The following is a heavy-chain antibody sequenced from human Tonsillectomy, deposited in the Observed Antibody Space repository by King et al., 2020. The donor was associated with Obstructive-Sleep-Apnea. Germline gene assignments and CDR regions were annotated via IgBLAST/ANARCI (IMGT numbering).Heavy chain of an antibody. Sequence: QLQESGPGLVKPSETLSLTCTVSGGSISSYYWSWIRQPPGKGLEWIGYIYYSGSTNYNPSLKSRVTISVDTSKNQFSLKLSSVTAADTAVYYCARNRAVAGTFAGFDYWGRGTLVTVSS. CDR2: IYYSGST. CDR3: ARNRAVAGTFAGFDY. V-gene: IGHV4-59*01. CDR1: GGSISSYY. J-gene: IGHJ4*02. D-gene: IGHD6-19*01.